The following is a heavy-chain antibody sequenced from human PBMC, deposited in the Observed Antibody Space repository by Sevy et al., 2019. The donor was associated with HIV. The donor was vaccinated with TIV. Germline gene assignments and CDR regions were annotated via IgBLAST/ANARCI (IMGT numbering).Heavy chain of an antibody. J-gene: IGHJ6*02. CDR2: ISSDGVST. CDR3: VKDPDYNFWRGDYGMDV. D-gene: IGHD3-3*01. Sequence: GGSLRLSCSGSGFSFSNSAMNWVRQTPGKGLKYVSAISSDGVSTYYTDSVRGRFTISSDNSKNTLYLQMSSLRVEDTAVYYCVKDPDYNFWRGDYGMDVWGHGTTVTVSS. V-gene: IGHV3-64D*06. CDR1: GFSFSNSA.